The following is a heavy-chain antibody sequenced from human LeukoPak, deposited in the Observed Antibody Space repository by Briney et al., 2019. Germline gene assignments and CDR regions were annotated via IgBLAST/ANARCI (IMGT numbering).Heavy chain of an antibody. CDR1: GFTFSSYA. Sequence: GGSLRLSRAASGFTFSSYAMHWGRQAPGKGLEWVAVISYDGSNKYYADSVKGRFTISRDNSKKTLYLQMNSLRAEDTAVYYCARLAGGPYCSSTSCYRGLDYWGQGTLVTVSS. J-gene: IGHJ4*02. V-gene: IGHV3-30*01. D-gene: IGHD2-2*02. CDR3: ARLAGGPYCSSTSCYRGLDY. CDR2: ISYDGSNK.